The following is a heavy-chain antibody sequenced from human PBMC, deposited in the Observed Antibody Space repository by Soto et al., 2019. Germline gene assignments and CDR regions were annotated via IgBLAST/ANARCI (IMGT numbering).Heavy chain of an antibody. Sequence: SGPTLVNPTQTLTLTCTFSGFSLSTSGVGVVWIRQPPGKALEWLALIYWNDDKRYSPSLKSRLTITKDTSKNQVVLTMTNMDPVHTATYYCAHRHGSSSFRYYYYYYGMDVWAKGPRSPSP. D-gene: IGHD6-6*01. CDR1: GFSLSTSGVG. J-gene: IGHJ6*02. CDR3: AHRHGSSSFRYYYYYYGMDV. CDR2: IYWNDDK. V-gene: IGHV2-5*01.